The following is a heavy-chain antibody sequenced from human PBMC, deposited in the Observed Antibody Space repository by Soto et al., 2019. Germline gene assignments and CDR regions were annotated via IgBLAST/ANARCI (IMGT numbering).Heavy chain of an antibody. CDR1: GFTFSSYS. J-gene: IGHJ3*02. Sequence: PGGSLRLSCAASGFTFSSYSMNWVRQAPGKGLEWVSSISSSSSYIYYADSVKGRFTISRDNAKNSLYLQMNSLRAEDTAVYYCARIRLEYYDKAPDAFDIWGQGTMGTVSS. V-gene: IGHV3-21*01. CDR2: ISSSSSYI. CDR3: ARIRLEYYDKAPDAFDI. D-gene: IGHD3-22*01.